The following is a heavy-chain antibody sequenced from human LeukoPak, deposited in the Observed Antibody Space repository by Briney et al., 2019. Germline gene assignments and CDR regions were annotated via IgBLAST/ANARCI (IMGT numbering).Heavy chain of an antibody. V-gene: IGHV3-74*01. D-gene: IGHD3-9*01. CDR1: GFTFSSYW. CDR3: ARDKYYDILTGYYTIDLFDY. Sequence: GGSLRLSCAASGFTFSSYWMHWVRQAPGKGLVWVSRINSDGSSTSYADSVKGRFTIPRDNAKNTLYLQMNSLRAEDTAVYYCARDKYYDILTGYYTIDLFDYWGQGTLVTVSS. CDR2: INSDGSST. J-gene: IGHJ4*02.